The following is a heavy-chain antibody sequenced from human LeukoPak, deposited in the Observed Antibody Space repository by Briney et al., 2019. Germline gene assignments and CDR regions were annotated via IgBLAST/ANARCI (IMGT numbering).Heavy chain of an antibody. V-gene: IGHV4-38-2*02. CDR2: IYHSGST. CDR3: ASLDYDFWSGYYIDAFDI. Sequence: PSETLSLTCTVSGYSISSGYYWGWIRRPPGKGLEWIGSIYHSGSTYYNPSLKSRVTISVDTSKNQFSLKLSSVTAADTAVYYCASLDYDFWSGYYIDAFDIWGQGTMVTVSS. D-gene: IGHD3-3*01. J-gene: IGHJ3*02. CDR1: GYSISSGYY.